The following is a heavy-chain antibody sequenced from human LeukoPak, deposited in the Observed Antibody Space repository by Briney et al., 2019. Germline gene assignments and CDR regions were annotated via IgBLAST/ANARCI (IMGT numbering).Heavy chain of an antibody. Sequence: GGTLRLSCAASRFTFSDYYMSWIRQAPGKGLEWVSYINSNGSAIYYADSVKCRFTISRDNANNSLYLHMNSLRAEDAAVYFCAKAPVTSCRGAYCYPFDSWGQGTLVTVSS. CDR1: RFTFSDYY. V-gene: IGHV3-11*01. CDR3: AKAPVTSCRGAYCYPFDS. J-gene: IGHJ4*02. CDR2: INSNGSAI. D-gene: IGHD2-21*01.